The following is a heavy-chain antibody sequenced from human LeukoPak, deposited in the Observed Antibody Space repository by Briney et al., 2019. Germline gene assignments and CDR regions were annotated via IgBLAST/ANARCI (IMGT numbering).Heavy chain of an antibody. CDR1: GFTFSSYA. V-gene: IGHV4-34*01. CDR3: ARVYLNYYYGMDV. CDR2: INHSGST. J-gene: IGHJ6*02. Sequence: GSLRLSCAASGFTFSSYAMSWIRRPPGKGLEWIGEINHSGSTNYNPSLKSRVTISVDTSKNQFSLKLSSVTAADTAVYYCARVYLNYYYGMDVWGQGTTVTVSS.